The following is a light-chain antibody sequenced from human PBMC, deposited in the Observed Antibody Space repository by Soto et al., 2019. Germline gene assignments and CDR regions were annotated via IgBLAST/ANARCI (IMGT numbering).Light chain of an antibody. CDR2: EVS. V-gene: IGLV2-14*01. J-gene: IGLJ3*02. Sequence: QSVLTQPASVSGSPGQSITISCTGTSSDVGGYNYVSWYQQHPGKAPKLMIYEVSNRPSGVSNRFSGSKYGNTASLTSSGLQAEYEGDYYCSSETVSITRVFGGGIKRTGL. CDR3: SSETVSITRV. CDR1: SSDVGGYNY.